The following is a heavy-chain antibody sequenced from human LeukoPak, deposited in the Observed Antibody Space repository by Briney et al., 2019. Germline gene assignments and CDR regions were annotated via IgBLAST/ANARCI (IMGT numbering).Heavy chain of an antibody. D-gene: IGHD3-22*01. CDR3: ASPERGNYYDSSGYYYVVYAFDI. V-gene: IGHV1-69*05. Sequence: SVKVSCKASGGTFSSYAISWVRQAPGQGLEWMGGIIPIFGTANYAQKFQGRVTITTDESTSTAYMELSSLRSEDTAVYCCASPERGNYYDSSGYYYVVYAFDIWGQGTMVTVSS. CDR2: IIPIFGTA. J-gene: IGHJ3*02. CDR1: GGTFSSYA.